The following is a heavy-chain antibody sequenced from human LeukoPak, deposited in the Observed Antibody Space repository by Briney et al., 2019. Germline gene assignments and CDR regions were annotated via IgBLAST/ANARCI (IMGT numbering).Heavy chain of an antibody. CDR1: GYTFTSYD. CDR3: ARGRAVYNWFDP. J-gene: IGHJ5*02. V-gene: IGHV1-8*01. CDR2: MNPNSGNT. Sequence: ASVKVSFKASGYTFTSYDINWVRQATGQGLEWMGWMNPNSGNTGYAQKFKARVTMTRNTSISTAYMELSSLRSEDTAVYYCARGRAVYNWFDPWGQGTLVTVSS. D-gene: IGHD6-19*01.